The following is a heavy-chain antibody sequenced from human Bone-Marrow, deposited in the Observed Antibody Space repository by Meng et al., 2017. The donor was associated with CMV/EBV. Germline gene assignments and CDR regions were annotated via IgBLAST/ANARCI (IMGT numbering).Heavy chain of an antibody. D-gene: IGHD3-10*01. J-gene: IGHJ6*02. CDR3: ARDLAAYYGSGSYGMDV. Sequence: SETLSLTCTVSGGSISSGGYYWSWIRQHPGKGLEWIVYIYYSGSTYYNPSLKSRVTISVDTSKNQFSLKLSSVTAADTAVYYCARDLAAYYGSGSYGMDVWGQGTTVTVSS. CDR2: IYYSGST. V-gene: IGHV4-31*03. CDR1: GGSISSGGYY.